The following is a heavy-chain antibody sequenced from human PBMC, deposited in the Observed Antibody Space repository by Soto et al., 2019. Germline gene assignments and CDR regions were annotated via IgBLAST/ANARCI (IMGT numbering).Heavy chain of an antibody. CDR3: AKLEGMDPWAYSFDY. CDR1: GFTFSDFA. CDR2: IYGGGNGP. J-gene: IGHJ4*02. Sequence: EVQVLESGGGLVQPGGSLRLSCAATGFTFSDFAMSWVRQAPGKGLEWVSRIYGGGNGPHYADSVKGRVTISRDNSKNTLYLHMDILRVEEAAVYYCAKLEGMDPWAYSFDYWGQGTLVTVSS. D-gene: IGHD1-1*01. V-gene: IGHV3-23*01.